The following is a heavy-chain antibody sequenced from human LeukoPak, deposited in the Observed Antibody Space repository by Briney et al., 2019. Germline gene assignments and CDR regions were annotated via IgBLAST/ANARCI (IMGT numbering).Heavy chain of an antibody. CDR2: IYYSGST. CDR3: ARDPHSIVVVTEAFDI. D-gene: IGHD2-21*02. CDR1: GGSLSSSSYY. J-gene: IGHJ3*02. V-gene: IGHV4-39*07. Sequence: SETLSLTCSVSGGSLSSSSYYWGWIRQPPGKGLEWIVSIYYSGSTHYNPSLKSRVTTSVDMSKNQFSLKLSSVTAADTAVYYCARDPHSIVVVTEAFDIWGQGTMVTVSS.